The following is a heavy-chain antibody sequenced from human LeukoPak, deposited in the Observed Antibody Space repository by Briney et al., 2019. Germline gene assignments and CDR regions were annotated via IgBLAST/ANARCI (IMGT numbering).Heavy chain of an antibody. V-gene: IGHV3-74*01. Sequence: GGSLRLSCAASGFTFSGYWMHWVRQAPGKGLVWVSRINSDGSSTSYADSVKGRFTISRDNAKNTLYLQMNSLRAEDTAVYYCARARALRDGYNFGYWGQGTLVTVSS. CDR2: INSDGSST. CDR3: ARARALRDGYNFGY. J-gene: IGHJ4*02. D-gene: IGHD5-24*01. CDR1: GFTFSGYW.